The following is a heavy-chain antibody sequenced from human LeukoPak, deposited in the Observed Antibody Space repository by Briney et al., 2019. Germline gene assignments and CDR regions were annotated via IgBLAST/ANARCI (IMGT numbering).Heavy chain of an antibody. D-gene: IGHD2-15*01. V-gene: IGHV3-30*04. CDR2: ISYDGSNK. CDR1: GFTFNNYA. CDR3: ARDKKKVAPDY. Sequence: GGSLRLSCVASGFTFNNYAMSWVRQAPGKGLEWVAVISYDGSNKYYADSVKGRFTISRDNSKNTLYLQMNSLRAEDTAVYYCARDKKKVAPDYWGQGTLVTVSS. J-gene: IGHJ4*02.